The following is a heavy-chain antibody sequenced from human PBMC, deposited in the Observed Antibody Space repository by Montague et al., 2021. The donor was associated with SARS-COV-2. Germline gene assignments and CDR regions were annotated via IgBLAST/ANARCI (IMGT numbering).Heavy chain of an antibody. CDR2: ISHDESNH. D-gene: IGHD1-26*01. CDR3: AREGYRSGSLYIDY. CDR1: RLPFNGYA. V-gene: IGHV3-30*04. J-gene: IGHJ4*01. Sequence: SLRLSCAASRLPFNGYAMHWVRQAPGKGLEWLTFISHDESNHRYADSVTGRFTISRDNSKNTLYRQMDSLRPEDTAVYYCAREGYRSGSLYIDYGGQGTLVTVS.